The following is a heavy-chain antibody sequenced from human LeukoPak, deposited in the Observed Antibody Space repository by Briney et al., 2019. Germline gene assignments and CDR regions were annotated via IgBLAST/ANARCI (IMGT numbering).Heavy chain of an antibody. CDR3: AREGDYGDYSKSFYYMDV. Sequence: PSETLSLTCTVSGGYIGTYYWSWIRQPTGKGLEWIGHIYTSENTDYNPSLKSRVTMSVDMSTSQFSLRLTSVTAADTAVYYCAREGDYGDYSKSFYYMDVWGKGTTVTVSS. D-gene: IGHD4-17*01. CDR2: IYTSENT. CDR1: GGYIGTYY. V-gene: IGHV4-4*07. J-gene: IGHJ6*03.